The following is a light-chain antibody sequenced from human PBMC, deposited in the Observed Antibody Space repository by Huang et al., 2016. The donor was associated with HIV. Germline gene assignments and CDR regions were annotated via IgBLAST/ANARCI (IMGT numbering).Light chain of an antibody. CDR1: QSVSSSY. V-gene: IGKV3-20*01. Sequence: EIVLTQSPGTLSLSPGEGATLSCRASQSVSSSYLAWYQQKPGQAPRLLIYGASSRATGIPDRFSGSGSGTDFTLTISRLEPEDFAVYYYQHYGSSPREAWTFGQGTKVEIK. J-gene: IGKJ1*01. CDR3: QHYGSSPREAWT. CDR2: GAS.